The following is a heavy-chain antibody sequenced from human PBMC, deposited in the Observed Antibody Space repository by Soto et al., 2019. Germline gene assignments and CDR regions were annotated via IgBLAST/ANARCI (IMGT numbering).Heavy chain of an antibody. CDR2: ISYDGSNK. CDR3: TRSDYGDAPGY. D-gene: IGHD4-17*01. Sequence: PGGSLRLSCAASGFTFSSYAMHWVRQAPGKGLEWVAVISYDGSNKYYADAVRGRFTISRDNPKASLSLEMNNLRAEDTAVYYCTRSDYGDAPGYWGQGTMVTVSS. J-gene: IGHJ4*02. V-gene: IGHV3-30-3*01. CDR1: GFTFSSYA.